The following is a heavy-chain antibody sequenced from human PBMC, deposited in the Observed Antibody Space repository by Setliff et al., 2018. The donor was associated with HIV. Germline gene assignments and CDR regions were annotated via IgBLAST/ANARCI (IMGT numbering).Heavy chain of an antibody. V-gene: IGHV1-18*01. CDR1: GYTFSNYG. CDR3: ARDHHSGRGSNFPWYSDL. CDR2: ITSYNGNT. D-gene: IGHD1-26*01. J-gene: IGHJ2*01. Sequence: GASVKVSCKASGYTFSNYGITWVRQAPGHGLEWMGWITSYNGNTNYAKKFKGRVTMTTDTSTSIAYMELKSLRSEDTAVYYCARDHHSGRGSNFPWYSDLWGRGTLVTVSS.